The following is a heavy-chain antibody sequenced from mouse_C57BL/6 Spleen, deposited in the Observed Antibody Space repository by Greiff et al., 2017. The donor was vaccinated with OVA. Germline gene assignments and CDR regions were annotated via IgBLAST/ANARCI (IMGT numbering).Heavy chain of an antibody. V-gene: IGHV1-26*01. CDR3: ARLPLYYGSSYYFDY. CDR2: INPNNGGT. J-gene: IGHJ2*01. D-gene: IGHD1-1*01. CDR1: GYTFTDYY. Sequence: VQLQQSGPELVKPGASVKISCKASGYTFTDYYMNWVKQSHGKSLEWIGDINPNNGGTSYNQKFKGKATLTVDKSSSTAYMELRSLTSEDSAVYYCARLPLYYGSSYYFDYWGQGTTLTVSS.